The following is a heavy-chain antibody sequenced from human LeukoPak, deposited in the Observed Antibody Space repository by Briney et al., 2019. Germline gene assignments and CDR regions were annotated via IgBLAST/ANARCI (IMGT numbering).Heavy chain of an antibody. J-gene: IGHJ4*02. V-gene: IGHV3-30*02. CDR2: IRYDGNNI. Sequence: GGSLRLSCAASGFTFSSYGMHWVRQAPGKGVEGVTFIRYDGNNIYYADSVKGRFTISRDNSKNTLYLQMSSLRAEDTAVYYCAEPTGTYFDYWGQGALVTVSS. D-gene: IGHD1-1*01. CDR1: GFTFSSYG. CDR3: AEPTGTYFDY.